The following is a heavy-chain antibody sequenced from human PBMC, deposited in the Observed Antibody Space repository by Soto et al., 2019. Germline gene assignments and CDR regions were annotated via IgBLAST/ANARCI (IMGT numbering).Heavy chain of an antibody. J-gene: IGHJ5*02. D-gene: IGHD3-10*01. CDR3: SRHTIEFDP. CDR2: IRSKTNNYAT. Sequence: EVQLVESGGGLVQPGGSLKLSCATSGFTFSASAIHWVRQASGKGLEWVGRIRSKTNNYATAYAASVKGRFTISRDDSKNTAYLQMNSLKTEDTAMYYCSRHTIEFDPWGQGTLVTVSS. V-gene: IGHV3-73*02. CDR1: GFTFSASA.